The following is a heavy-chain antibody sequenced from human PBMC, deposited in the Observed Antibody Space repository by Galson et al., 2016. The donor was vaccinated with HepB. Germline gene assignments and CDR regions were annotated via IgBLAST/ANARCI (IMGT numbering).Heavy chain of an antibody. D-gene: IGHD3-3*01. J-gene: IGHJ2*01. CDR1: GDSISSSKW. CDR3: ARIDGNTIFGVVIGGWYFDL. V-gene: IGHV4-4*02. CDR2: VYHGGST. Sequence: SETLSLTCTVSGDSISSSKWWTWVRQTPEKGLEWIGEVYHGGSTNYNPSLKSRVTISIDTSKNQFSLKLSSVTAADTAVYYCARIDGNTIFGVVIGGWYFDLWGRGTLVTVSS.